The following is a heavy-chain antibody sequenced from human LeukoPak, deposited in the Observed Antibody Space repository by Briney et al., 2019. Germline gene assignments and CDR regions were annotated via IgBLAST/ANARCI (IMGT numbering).Heavy chain of an antibody. CDR2: FDPEDGET. J-gene: IGHJ6*02. CDR3: ATSVDKGGIVVPAAILGYYYYGMDV. CDR1: GYTLTELS. V-gene: IGHV1-24*01. D-gene: IGHD2-2*02. Sequence: ASVKVSCKVSGYTLTELSMHWVRQAPGKGLEWMGGFDPEDGETIYAQKFQGRVTMTEDTSTDTAYMELSSLRSEDTAVYYCATSVDKGGIVVPAAILGYYYYGMDVWGQGTTVTVSS.